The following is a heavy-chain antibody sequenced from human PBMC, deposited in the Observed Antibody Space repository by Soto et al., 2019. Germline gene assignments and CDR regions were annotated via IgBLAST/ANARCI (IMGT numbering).Heavy chain of an antibody. CDR1: GGSISSGGYY. Sequence: LCGGSISSGGYYWSWIRQHPGKGLEWIGYIYYSGSTYYNPSLKSRVTISVDTSKNQFSLKLSSVTAADTAVYYCARGGKRGSGSYPVAYWGQGTLVTVSS. J-gene: IGHJ4*02. D-gene: IGHD3-10*01. V-gene: IGHV4-31*02. CDR2: IYYSGST. CDR3: ARGGKRGSGSYPVAY.